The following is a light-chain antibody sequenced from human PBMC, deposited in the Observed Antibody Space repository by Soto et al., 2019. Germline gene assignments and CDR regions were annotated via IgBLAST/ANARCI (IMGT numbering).Light chain of an antibody. CDR3: SSYTSSSNVV. CDR2: EVS. Sequence: QSVLTQPASVSGSPGQSITISCTGTSSDVGGYNYVSWYQQHPGKAPKLMIYEVSNRPSGVSNRFSSSKSGNTASLTISGIQAEDEADYYCSSYTSSSNVVFGGGTKLTVL. J-gene: IGLJ2*01. CDR1: SSDVGGYNY. V-gene: IGLV2-14*01.